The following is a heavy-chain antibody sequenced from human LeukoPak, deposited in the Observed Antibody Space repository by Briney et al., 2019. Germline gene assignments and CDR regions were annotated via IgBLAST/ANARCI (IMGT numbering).Heavy chain of an antibody. V-gene: IGHV3-23*01. Sequence: GGSLRLSCAASGFTFNNYAMSWVRQAPGKGLEWVSTISGGGDTTYYSVKGRFIISRDNSKNTLFLNSLRAEDAAIYFCAKNAGDGGYYYYLDVWGKGTPVTVSS. CDR1: GFTFNNYA. J-gene: IGHJ6*03. D-gene: IGHD3-16*01. CDR2: ISGGGDTT. CDR3: AKNAGDGGYYYYLDV.